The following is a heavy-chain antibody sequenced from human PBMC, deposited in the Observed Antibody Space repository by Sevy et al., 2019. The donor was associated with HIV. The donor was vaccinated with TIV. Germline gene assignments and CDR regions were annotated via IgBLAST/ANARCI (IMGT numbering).Heavy chain of an antibody. CDR1: GFTFSSYS. Sequence: GGSLRLSCAASGFTFSSYSMNWVRQAPGKGLEWVSSISSSSSYIYYADSVKGRFTISRDNAKNSLYLQMNSLRAEDTAGYYCARAPYYYGSGSYFDYWGQGTLVTVSS. J-gene: IGHJ4*02. CDR2: ISSSSSYI. D-gene: IGHD3-10*01. CDR3: ARAPYYYGSGSYFDY. V-gene: IGHV3-21*01.